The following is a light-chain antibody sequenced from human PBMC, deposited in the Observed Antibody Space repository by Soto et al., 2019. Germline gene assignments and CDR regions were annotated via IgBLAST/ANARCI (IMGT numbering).Light chain of an antibody. J-gene: IGKJ1*01. CDR2: AAS. V-gene: IGKV1-17*01. CDR3: QQYNSYS. CDR1: QGIRND. Sequence: IQMTQSPSSLSASLGDIVSIICRASQGIRNDLGWYQQKPGKAPKLLIYAASSLQSGVPSRFSGSGSGTEFTLTISSLQPDDFATYYYQQYNSYSFGQGTKVDI.